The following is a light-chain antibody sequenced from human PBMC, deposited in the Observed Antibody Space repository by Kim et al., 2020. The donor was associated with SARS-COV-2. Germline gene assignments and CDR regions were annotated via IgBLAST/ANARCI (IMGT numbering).Light chain of an antibody. Sequence: DIQMTQSPSSLSASVGDRVTITCQACQDISNYLNWYQQKPGKAPKLLIYDASNLETGVPSRFSGSGSGTDFTFTISSLQPEDIATYYCQQYDNLYTFGQGTKLEI. CDR1: QDISNY. V-gene: IGKV1-33*01. J-gene: IGKJ2*01. CDR2: DAS. CDR3: QQYDNLYT.